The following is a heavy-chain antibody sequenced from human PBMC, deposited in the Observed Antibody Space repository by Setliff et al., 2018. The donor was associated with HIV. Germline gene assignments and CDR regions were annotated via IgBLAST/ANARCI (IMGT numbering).Heavy chain of an antibody. CDR3: ATETEVKAYYDSSGSWGLGY. J-gene: IGHJ4*02. D-gene: IGHD3-22*01. CDR1: GYTLSELS. CDR2: FDPQDGET. Sequence: GASVKVSCKIYGYTLSELSMHWVRQAPGKGLEWMGYFDPQDGETVYAQKFQGRVTMTEDTSTYTAYMELSGLRSEDTAVYYCATETEVKAYYDSSGSWGLGYWGQGTLVTVSS. V-gene: IGHV1-24*01.